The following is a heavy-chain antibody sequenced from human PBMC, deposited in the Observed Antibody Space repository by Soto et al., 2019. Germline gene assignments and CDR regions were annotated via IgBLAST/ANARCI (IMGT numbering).Heavy chain of an antibody. CDR3: AKSIVVVITIDAFDI. D-gene: IGHD3-22*01. J-gene: IGHJ3*02. CDR1: GFTFSSYG. V-gene: IGHV3-33*06. Sequence: GGSLRLSCAASGFTFSSYGMHWVRQAPGKGLEWVSVICYGGSNKYYADSVKGRFTISRDNSKNTLYLQMNSLRAEDTAVYYCAKSIVVVITIDAFDIWGQGTMVTVSS. CDR2: ICYGGSNK.